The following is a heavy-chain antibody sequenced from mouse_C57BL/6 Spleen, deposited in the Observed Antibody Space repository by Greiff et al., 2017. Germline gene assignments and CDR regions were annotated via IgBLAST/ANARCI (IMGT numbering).Heavy chain of an antibody. Sequence: QVQLKESGPGLVAPSQSLSITCTVSGFSLTSYGVHWVRQPPGKGLEWLVVIWSDGSTTYNSALKSRLSISKDNSKSQVFLKMNSLQTDDTAMYYCARHYYYGSSLYAMDYWGQGTSVTVSS. CDR2: IWSDGST. CDR1: GFSLTSYG. J-gene: IGHJ4*01. D-gene: IGHD1-1*01. V-gene: IGHV2-6-1*01. CDR3: ARHYYYGSSLYAMDY.